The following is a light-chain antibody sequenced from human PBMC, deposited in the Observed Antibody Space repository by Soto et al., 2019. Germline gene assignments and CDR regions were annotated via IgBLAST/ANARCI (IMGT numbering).Light chain of an antibody. J-gene: IGLJ3*02. V-gene: IGLV2-14*01. Sequence: QSALTQPASVSGSAGQSITISCSGTMRDVGAYNLVSWYQQHPGTAPKLIIYEVRNRPSGVSNRLSGSKSGNTASLTISGLQADDEADYYCCSYTSSSIRVFGGGTKLTVL. CDR2: EVR. CDR1: MRDVGAYNL. CDR3: CSYTSSSIRV.